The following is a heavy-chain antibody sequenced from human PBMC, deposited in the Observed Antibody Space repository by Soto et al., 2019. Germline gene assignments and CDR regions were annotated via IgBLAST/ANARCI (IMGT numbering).Heavy chain of an antibody. V-gene: IGHV3-48*02. J-gene: IGHJ6*02. CDR2: LSSSSSTI. D-gene: IGHD3-3*01. CDR1: GFTFSSYS. Sequence: EVQLVESGGGLVQPGGSLRLSCAASGFTFSSYSMNWARQAPGKGLEWVSYLSSSSSTIYDADSVKGRFTISRDNAKNSLYLQMNSLSDEDTAVYYCARNYDFWSGYYGMSVWGQGTTVTVSS. CDR3: ARNYDFWSGYYGMSV.